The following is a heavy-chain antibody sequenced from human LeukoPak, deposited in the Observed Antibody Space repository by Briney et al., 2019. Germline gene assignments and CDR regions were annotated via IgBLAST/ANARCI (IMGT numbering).Heavy chain of an antibody. CDR3: AKGGRVGGSGIYYYYYYMDV. D-gene: IGHD3-10*01. Sequence: GGSLRLSCAASGFTFSTYAMTWVRQAPGKGLEWVSLISGTGGSTYYADSVKGRFTISRDNSKNTLYLQMNSLRAEDTAVYYCAKGGRVGGSGIYYYYYYMDVWGKGTTVTVSS. CDR2: ISGTGGST. J-gene: IGHJ6*03. V-gene: IGHV3-23*01. CDR1: GFTFSTYA.